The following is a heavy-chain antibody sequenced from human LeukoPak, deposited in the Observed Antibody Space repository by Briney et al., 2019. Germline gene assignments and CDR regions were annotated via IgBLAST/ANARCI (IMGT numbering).Heavy chain of an antibody. V-gene: IGHV1-69*05. CDR1: GGTFSSYA. CDR2: IIPIFGTA. Sequence: SVKVSCKASGGTFSSYAISWVRQAPGQGLEWMGGIIPIFGTANYAQKFQGRVTITTDESTSTAYMELSSLRSKDTAVYYCARGALDYDFWSGYHYLYYFDYWGQGTLVTVSS. D-gene: IGHD3-3*01. J-gene: IGHJ4*02. CDR3: ARGALDYDFWSGYHYLYYFDY.